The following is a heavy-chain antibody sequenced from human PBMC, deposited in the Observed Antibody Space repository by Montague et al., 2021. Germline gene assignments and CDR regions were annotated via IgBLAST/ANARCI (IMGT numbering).Heavy chain of an antibody. J-gene: IGHJ6*04. D-gene: IGHD3-10*01. CDR2: INHSVDA. V-gene: IGHV4-34*01. CDR3: ARDTWFRENLSSLYYYVFDV. CDR1: GGPFSGYF. Sequence: SETLSLTCGVYGGPFSGYFWTWIRQPPGKGLEWVGEINHSVDAYYNPSLERRVTMTVETSTRQFSLRLTSLTAADTAIYYCARDTWFRENLSSLYYYVFDVWGTGTTVTAAS.